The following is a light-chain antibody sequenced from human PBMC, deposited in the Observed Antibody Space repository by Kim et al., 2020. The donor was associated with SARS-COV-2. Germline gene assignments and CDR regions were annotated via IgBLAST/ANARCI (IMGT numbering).Light chain of an antibody. CDR2: LHPDGRH. CDR1: SGHKTYA. CDR3: QTWGTGISV. Sequence: ASVKLTCTLSSGHKTYAIAWHQQQPEKGPRYLMMLHPDGRHSNGDGIPDRFSGSSSGTERYLTISSLQSDDEADYYCQTWGTGISVFGGGTKVTVL. J-gene: IGLJ3*02. V-gene: IGLV4-69*02.